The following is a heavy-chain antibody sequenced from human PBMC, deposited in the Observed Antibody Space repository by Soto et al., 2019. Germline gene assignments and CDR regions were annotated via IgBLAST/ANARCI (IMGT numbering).Heavy chain of an antibody. CDR3: ARSPFLECN. D-gene: IGHD3-3*02. CDR2: ITSSGSTK. J-gene: IGHJ4*02. V-gene: IGHV3-48*03. CDR1: GFPFSSYE. Sequence: EVQLVESGGGLVQPGGSLRLSCAASGFPFSSYEMNWVRQPPGKALEWVSYITSSGSTKYYADSVKGRFTISRDNAKNSLFLQMYSLRVEDTAVYYCARSPFLECNWAQGTLVTVSS.